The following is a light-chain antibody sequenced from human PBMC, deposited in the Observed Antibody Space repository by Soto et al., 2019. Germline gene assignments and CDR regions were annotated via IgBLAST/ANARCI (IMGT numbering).Light chain of an antibody. CDR1: QNISSY. CDR3: QQSYSTPRT. CDR2: AAS. Sequence: DIQMTQSPSSLSSSVGDIXXXXXXASQNISSYLNWYQQKPGKAPKLLIYAASSLQSGVPSRFSGSGSGTDFTLTISSLQPEDFATYYCQQSYSTPRTFGQGTKVDIK. J-gene: IGKJ1*01. V-gene: IGKV1-39*01.